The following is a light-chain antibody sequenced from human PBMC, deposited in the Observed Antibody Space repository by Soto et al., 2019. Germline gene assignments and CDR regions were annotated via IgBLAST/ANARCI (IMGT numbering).Light chain of an antibody. V-gene: IGLV1-40*01. J-gene: IGLJ2*01. CDR1: SSNIGAGYD. Sequence: QSVLTQPPSVSGAPGQRVTISCTGNSSNIGAGYDVHWYQQLPGPAPKLLIYANNNRPSGVPDRFSGSMSGTSASLAITGLQAEDEADYYCQSYDNSLHVVFGGGTKVTVL. CDR3: QSYDNSLHVV. CDR2: ANN.